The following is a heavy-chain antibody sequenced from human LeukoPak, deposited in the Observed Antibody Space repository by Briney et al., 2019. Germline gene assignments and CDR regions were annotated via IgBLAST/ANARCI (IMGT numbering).Heavy chain of an antibody. D-gene: IGHD3-16*01. Sequence: PSQTLSLTCTVSGGSISTVGYYWSWIRQHPGEGLEWIGYIYYSGNTNFNPSLKSRVAMSVDTSKNQFSLRLSSVTAADTAVYYCGRRGRFGGRDGGECFDLWGQGTMVTVSS. J-gene: IGHJ3*01. CDR1: GGSISTVGYY. V-gene: IGHV4-31*03. CDR3: GRRGRFGGRDGGECFDL. CDR2: IYYSGNT.